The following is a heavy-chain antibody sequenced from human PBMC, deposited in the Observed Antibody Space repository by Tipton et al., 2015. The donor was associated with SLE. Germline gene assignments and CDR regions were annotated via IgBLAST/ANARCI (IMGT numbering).Heavy chain of an antibody. D-gene: IGHD3-10*01. CDR2: IYYSGRT. CDR3: ARQILDGSVADWFDP. V-gene: IGHV4-39*07. Sequence: TLSLTCSVSGGSISSDSYYWGWIRQPPGKGLEWIGSIYYSGRTNYNPSLQSRVTVSVDTSKNQFYLKVTSVTAADTAVYSCARQILDGSVADWFDPWGQGTLVTVSS. J-gene: IGHJ5*02. CDR1: GGSISSDSYY.